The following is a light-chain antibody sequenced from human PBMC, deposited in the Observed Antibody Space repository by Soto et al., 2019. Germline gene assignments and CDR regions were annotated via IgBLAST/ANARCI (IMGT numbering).Light chain of an antibody. J-gene: IGKJ5*01. Sequence: EIVLTQSPGTLSLSPGERATLSCRASQSVRNSLLAWYQQKPGQPPRLLIYDASTRATATPERFSGSGSGTDFTLTISRLEPEDFAVYYCQQYGSSITFGQGTRREIK. CDR2: DAS. V-gene: IGKV3-20*01. CDR1: QSVRNSL. CDR3: QQYGSSIT.